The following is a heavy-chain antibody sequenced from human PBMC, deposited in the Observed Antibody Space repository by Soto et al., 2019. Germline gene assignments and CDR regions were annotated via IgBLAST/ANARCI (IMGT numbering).Heavy chain of an antibody. J-gene: IGHJ4*02. CDR1: GGSFSGYY. CDR3: AWSYGDYDY. D-gene: IGHD4-17*01. Sequence: SETLSLTCAVYGGSFSGYYWSWIRQPPGKGLEWIGEINHSGSTNYNPSLKSRVTISVDTSKNQFSLKLSSVTAADTAVYYCAWSYGDYDYWGQGTLVTVSS. V-gene: IGHV4-34*01. CDR2: INHSGST.